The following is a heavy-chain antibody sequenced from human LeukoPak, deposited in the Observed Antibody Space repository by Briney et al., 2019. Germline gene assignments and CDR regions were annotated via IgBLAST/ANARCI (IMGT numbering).Heavy chain of an antibody. V-gene: IGHV1-2*06. CDR1: GYTFTGYY. Sequence: ASVKVSCKASGYTFTGYYMHWVRQAPGQGLEWMGRINPNSGGTNYAQKFQGRVTMTRDTSISTAYMELSSLRSEDTAVYYCARGRMAGTYVFDSWGQGTLVTVSS. CDR2: INPNSGGT. CDR3: ARGRMAGTYVFDS. J-gene: IGHJ4*02. D-gene: IGHD6-19*01.